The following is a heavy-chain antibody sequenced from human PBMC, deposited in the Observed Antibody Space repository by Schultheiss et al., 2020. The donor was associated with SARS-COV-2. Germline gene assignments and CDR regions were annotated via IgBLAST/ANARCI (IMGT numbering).Heavy chain of an antibody. V-gene: IGHV4-61*01. CDR1: GGSVSSGSYY. CDR3: AREVGGYDSSGYCDY. J-gene: IGHJ4*02. D-gene: IGHD3-22*01. Sequence: SQTLSLTCTVSGGSVSSGSYYWSWIRQPPGKGLEWIGYIYYSGSTNYNPSLKSRVTISVDTSKNQFSLKLSSVTAADTAVYYCAREVGGYDSSGYCDYWGQGTLVTVAS. CDR2: IYYSGST.